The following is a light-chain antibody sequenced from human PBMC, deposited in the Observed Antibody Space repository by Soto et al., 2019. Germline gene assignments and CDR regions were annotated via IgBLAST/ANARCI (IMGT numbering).Light chain of an antibody. Sequence: EIVLTQSPGTLSLSPGERATLSCRASQSVISTYLAWYQQKPGQAPRLLIYGASNRATGITDRFTGSGSGTDFTLTISRLEPEDFAVYYCQQYGSSPLTFGGGTKAEIK. V-gene: IGKV3-20*01. CDR2: GAS. J-gene: IGKJ4*01. CDR3: QQYGSSPLT. CDR1: QSVISTY.